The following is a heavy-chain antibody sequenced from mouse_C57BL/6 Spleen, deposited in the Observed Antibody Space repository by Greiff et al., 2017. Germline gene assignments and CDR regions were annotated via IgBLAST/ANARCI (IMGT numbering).Heavy chain of an antibody. CDR3: ARTLYGGYAMDY. J-gene: IGHJ4*01. V-gene: IGHV1-76*01. CDR1: GYTFTDYY. D-gene: IGHD2-12*01. CDR2: IYPGSGNT. Sequence: QVQLQQSGAELVRPGASVKLSCKASGYTFTDYYINWVKQRPGQGLEWIARIYPGSGNTYYNEKFKGKATLTAEKSSSTAYMQLSSLTSEDSAVYFCARTLYGGYAMDYWGQGTSVTVSS.